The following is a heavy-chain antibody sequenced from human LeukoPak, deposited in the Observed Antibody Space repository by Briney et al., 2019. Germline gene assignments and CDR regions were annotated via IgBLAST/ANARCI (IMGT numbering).Heavy chain of an antibody. CDR1: GFTFGCYS. CDR3: ARGCSGGSCYDY. Sequence: GGSLRLSCAASGFTFGCYSMNWVRQAPGKGLEWISSISTSSDYIYYADSVKGRFTISSDNAENSLFLQVNSLRAEDTAVYYCARGCSGGSCYDYWGQGTLVTVSS. J-gene: IGHJ4*02. V-gene: IGHV3-21*01. CDR2: ISTSSDYI. D-gene: IGHD2-15*01.